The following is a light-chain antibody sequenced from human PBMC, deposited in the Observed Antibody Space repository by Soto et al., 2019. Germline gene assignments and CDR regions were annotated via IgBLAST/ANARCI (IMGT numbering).Light chain of an antibody. CDR1: TSDIGGYES. J-gene: IGLJ1*01. CDR2: DVS. Sequence: QSALTQPASVSGSPGQSLTISCTGTTSDIGGYESVSWYQHHPGKAPKLIIFDVSNRPSGVSNRFSGSKSGNAASLTISGLQAEDEADYYCSSYTTRTTLYVFGTGTKLTVL. V-gene: IGLV2-14*01. CDR3: SSYTTRTTLYV.